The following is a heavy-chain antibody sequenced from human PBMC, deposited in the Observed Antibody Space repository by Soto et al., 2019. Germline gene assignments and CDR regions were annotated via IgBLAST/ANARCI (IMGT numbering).Heavy chain of an antibody. Sequence: LKISCKGSGYSFSSFWIGWVRQVPGEGLEWLGIIYPDDSDTRYSPSFLGQVTISADKSIKTTYLQWSSLKASDTAIYFCASSVLVTSTMNYFDLWGQGTLVTVSS. CDR3: ASSVLVTSTMNYFDL. CDR1: GYSFSSFW. J-gene: IGHJ4*02. V-gene: IGHV5-51*01. D-gene: IGHD2-8*02. CDR2: IYPDDSDT.